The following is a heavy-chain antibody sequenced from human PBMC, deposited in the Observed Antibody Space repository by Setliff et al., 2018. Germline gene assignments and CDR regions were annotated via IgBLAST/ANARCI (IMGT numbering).Heavy chain of an antibody. CDR2: IYTKGST. J-gene: IGHJ4*02. Sequence: SETLSLTCSVTGGSMTDFFWNWIRQPPGKGLEWIGYIYTKGSTNYSPSLRSRVTISLDTPKNQFSLRLSSVTAADTAVYYCARFLNPRDGYQNSPGFDFWGQGTLVTVSS. V-gene: IGHV4-59*01. CDR1: GGSMTDFF. D-gene: IGHD5-12*01. CDR3: ARFLNPRDGYQNSPGFDF.